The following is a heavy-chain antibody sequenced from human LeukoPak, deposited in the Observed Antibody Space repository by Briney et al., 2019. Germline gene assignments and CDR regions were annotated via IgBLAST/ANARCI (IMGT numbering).Heavy chain of an antibody. CDR2: ISYDGNHK. D-gene: IGHD6-19*01. J-gene: IGHJ4*02. CDR3: ARVTAVAGFDH. Sequence: GGSLRLSCAASGFTFSSYGMHWVRQAPGKGLEWVAVISYDGNHKYYPDSVKGRFTISRDNAKNSLSLQMNSLRAEDTAVYYCARVTAVAGFDHWGQGTLVTVSS. V-gene: IGHV3-30*03. CDR1: GFTFSSYG.